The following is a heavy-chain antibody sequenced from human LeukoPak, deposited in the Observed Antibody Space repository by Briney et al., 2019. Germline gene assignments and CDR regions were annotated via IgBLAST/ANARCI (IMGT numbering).Heavy chain of an antibody. J-gene: IGHJ5*01. CDR1: GGSISSSSYY. D-gene: IGHD2-8*01. Sequence: PSETLSLTCTVSGGSISSSSYYWGWIRQPPGKRLEWIGNIHYSGDSNYNPSLQSRVTISIDTSRKQLFLKLSSVTAADTAVYYCALAPNSNWFDFWGQGTLVTVSS. V-gene: IGHV4-61*05. CDR2: IHYSGDS. CDR3: ALAPNSNWFDF.